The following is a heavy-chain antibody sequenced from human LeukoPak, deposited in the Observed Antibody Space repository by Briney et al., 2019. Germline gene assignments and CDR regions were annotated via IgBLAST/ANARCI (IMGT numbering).Heavy chain of an antibody. D-gene: IGHD3-3*01. CDR1: GDSISGYY. J-gene: IGHJ5*02. V-gene: IGHV4-59*01. CDR3: ARARRIGFDWFDP. CDR2: VHYTGST. Sequence: SETLSLICTVSGDSISGYYWTWIRQPPGKGLEWIGYVHYTGSTSYNPSLKSRLTISADTSKNQFSLKLTSVTAADTAVYYCARARRIGFDWFDPWGQGTLVTVSS.